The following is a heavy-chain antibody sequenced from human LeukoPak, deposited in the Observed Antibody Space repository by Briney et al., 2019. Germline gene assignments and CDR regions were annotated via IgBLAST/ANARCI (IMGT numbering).Heavy chain of an antibody. CDR1: GGSISSYY. Sequence: SSKTLSLTCTVSGGSISSYYWSWIRQPPGKGLEWIGYIYYSGSTNYNPSLKSRVTISVDTSKNQFSLKLSSVTAADTAVYYCARSAAAGMEGFDYWGQGTLVTVSS. D-gene: IGHD6-13*01. CDR3: ARSAAAGMEGFDY. CDR2: IYYSGST. V-gene: IGHV4-59*01. J-gene: IGHJ4*02.